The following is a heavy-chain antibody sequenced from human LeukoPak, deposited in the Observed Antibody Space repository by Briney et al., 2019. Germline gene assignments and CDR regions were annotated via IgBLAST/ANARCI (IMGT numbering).Heavy chain of an antibody. CDR3: ARDRGYSYGYFFDY. CDR2: IYHSGST. D-gene: IGHD5-18*01. CDR1: GGSISSSVYY. Sequence: KPSETLSLTCTVSGGSISSSVYYWSWIRQHPGKGLEWIGYIYHSGSTYYNRSLKSRLTISVDTSKNHFSLKLSSVTAADTAVYYCARDRGYSYGYFFDYWGQGTLVTVSS. J-gene: IGHJ4*02. V-gene: IGHV4-31*03.